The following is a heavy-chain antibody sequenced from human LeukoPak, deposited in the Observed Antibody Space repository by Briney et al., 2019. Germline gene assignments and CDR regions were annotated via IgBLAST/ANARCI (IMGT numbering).Heavy chain of an antibody. V-gene: IGHV4-39*07. CDR1: GGSISSSSYY. J-gene: IGHJ2*01. Sequence: SETLSLTCTVSGGSISSSSYYWGWIRQPPGKGLEWIGSIYYSGSTYYNPSLKSRVTISVDTSKNQFSLKLSSVTAADTAVYYCATGSLVTGRAWYFDLWGRGTLVTVSS. CDR3: ATGSLVTGRAWYFDL. D-gene: IGHD1-14*01. CDR2: IYYSGST.